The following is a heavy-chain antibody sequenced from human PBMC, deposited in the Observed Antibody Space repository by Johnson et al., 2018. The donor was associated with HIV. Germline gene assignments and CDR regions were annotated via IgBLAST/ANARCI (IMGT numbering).Heavy chain of an antibody. D-gene: IGHD3-10*01. Sequence: VQLVESGGGLVQPGGSLRLSCAASGFTFSSYAMHWVRQAPGKGLEWVSGISWNSGSIGYADSVKGRFTISRDNAKNTLYLQMSSLRAEDTAVYYCARDASRGYGSELDAFDIWGQGTMVTVSS. CDR3: ARDASRGYGSELDAFDI. J-gene: IGHJ3*02. CDR1: GFTFSSYA. CDR2: ISWNSGSI. V-gene: IGHV3-9*01.